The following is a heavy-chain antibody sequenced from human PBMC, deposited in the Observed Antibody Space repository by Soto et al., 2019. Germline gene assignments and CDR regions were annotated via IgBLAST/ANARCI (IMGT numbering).Heavy chain of an antibody. V-gene: IGHV1-2*02. Sequence: HLVQSGAEVKKPGASVRVSCKTSGPTFIAYYIHWVRQDPGQGLEWMGWIDPKSGGTTYEQKFLGRVTMTRDTSIITAYMDLNRLTSDDTAVYYCARVSVDVPEWGQGTLITVSS. CDR2: IDPKSGGT. D-gene: IGHD5-12*01. CDR1: GPTFIAYY. J-gene: IGHJ4*02. CDR3: ARVSVDVPE.